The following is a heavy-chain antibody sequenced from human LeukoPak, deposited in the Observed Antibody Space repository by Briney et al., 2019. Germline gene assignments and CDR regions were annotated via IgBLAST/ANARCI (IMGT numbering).Heavy chain of an antibody. Sequence: PGRSLRLSCAASGFTFDDYAMHWVRHAPGKGLEWVSGISWNSGSIGYADSVKDRFTISRDNAKNSLYLQMNSLRAEDTALYYCAKVDSSGYYYGHLDYWGQGTLVTVSS. CDR2: ISWNSGSI. V-gene: IGHV3-9*01. CDR3: AKVDSSGYYYGHLDY. J-gene: IGHJ4*02. D-gene: IGHD3-22*01. CDR1: GFTFDDYA.